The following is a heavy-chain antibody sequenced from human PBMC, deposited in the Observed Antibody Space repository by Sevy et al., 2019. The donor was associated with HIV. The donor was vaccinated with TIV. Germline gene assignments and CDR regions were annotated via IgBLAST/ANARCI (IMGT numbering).Heavy chain of an antibody. V-gene: IGHV1-18*01. CDR1: GYTFISYK. J-gene: IGHJ4*02. CDR2: VSAHNGDT. Sequence: ASAKVSCKTSGYTFISYKITWVRQAPGQGLEWMGWVSAHNGDTNYAQRFRGRVTMTTDTSTSTAYMDLRSLGSDDTAVYYCVRAYCSGGRGYSGAYWGQGTLVTVSS. CDR3: VRAYCSGGRGYSGAY. D-gene: IGHD2-15*01.